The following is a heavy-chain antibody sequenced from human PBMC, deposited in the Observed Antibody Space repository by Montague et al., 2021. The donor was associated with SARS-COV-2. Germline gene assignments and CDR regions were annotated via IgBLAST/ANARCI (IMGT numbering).Heavy chain of an antibody. CDR3: ARDPRYSLSWSFDY. CDR2: PFYKKKWYY. CDR1: GDSVVGHTPA. D-gene: IGHD6-13*01. Sequence: CAISGDSVVGHTPAWKGHRYSPSTGHQLLGRPFYKKKWYYDYAVSVKSRMTISPDTSKNQFSLQLSSVTPEDRAVYYCARDPRYSLSWSFDYWGQGTLVTVSS. V-gene: IGHV6-1*01. J-gene: IGHJ4*02.